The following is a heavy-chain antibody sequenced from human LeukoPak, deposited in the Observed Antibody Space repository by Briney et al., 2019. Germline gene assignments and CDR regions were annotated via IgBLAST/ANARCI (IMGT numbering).Heavy chain of an antibody. D-gene: IGHD6-6*01. J-gene: IGHJ4*02. V-gene: IGHV4-59*01. CDR3: ARSGYSSSLHFDY. Sequence: SETLSLTCTASGGSISSYYWSWIRQPPGKGLEWIGYIYYSGSTNYNPSLKSRVTISVDTSKNQFSLKLSSVTAADTAVYYCARSGYSSSLHFDYWGQGTLVTVSS. CDR2: IYYSGST. CDR1: GGSISSYY.